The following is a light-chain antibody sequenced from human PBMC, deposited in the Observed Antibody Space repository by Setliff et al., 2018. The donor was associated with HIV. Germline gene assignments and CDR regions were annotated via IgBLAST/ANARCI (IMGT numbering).Light chain of an antibody. J-gene: IGLJ1*01. Sequence: ALTQPASVSASPGQSITISCTGSSSDVGGYNYVSWYRQHPGTAPKLMTFDVSYRPSGVSNRFSGSKSGNTASLNISGLQDEDDGDYYCCSYAGSPFVFGTGTKVTVL. CDR2: DVS. CDR3: CSYAGSPFV. CDR1: SSDVGGYNY. V-gene: IGLV2-14*03.